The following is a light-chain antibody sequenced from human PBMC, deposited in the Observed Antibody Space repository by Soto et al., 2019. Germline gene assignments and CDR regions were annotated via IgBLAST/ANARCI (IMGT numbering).Light chain of an antibody. CDR1: QDINSW. Sequence: DIQMTQSPSSVSASVGDRVTITCRASQDINSWLTWYQQKPGKAPKVLIYIASRLQPGVPSRFSGRGSGTDFSLTISSLQPDDFATYYCQQYNSYSYTFGQGTKLEIK. CDR2: IAS. J-gene: IGKJ2*01. V-gene: IGKV1-12*01. CDR3: QQYNSYSYT.